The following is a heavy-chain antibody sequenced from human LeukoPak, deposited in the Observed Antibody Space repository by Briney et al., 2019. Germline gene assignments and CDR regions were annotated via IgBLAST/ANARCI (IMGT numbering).Heavy chain of an antibody. CDR2: IWYDGSNK. J-gene: IGHJ3*02. CDR1: GFTFSNYG. Sequence: GRSLRLSCAASGFTFSNYGMHWVRQAPGKGLEWVAVIWYDGSNKYYADSVKGRFTISRDNSKNALYLQMNSLRAEDTAVYYCTRYSSNTVTTGAFDIWGQGTLVTVSS. V-gene: IGHV3-33*01. D-gene: IGHD1-14*01. CDR3: TRYSSNTVTTGAFDI.